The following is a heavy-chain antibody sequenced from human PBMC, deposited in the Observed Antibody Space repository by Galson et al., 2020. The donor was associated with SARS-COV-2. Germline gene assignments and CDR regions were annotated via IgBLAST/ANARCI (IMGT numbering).Heavy chain of an antibody. CDR1: GFTFSNYG. V-gene: IGHV3-33*06. Sequence: GESLKISCTASGFTFSNYGMHWVRQAPGKGLEWVAVSWYDGSKKYYVDSVKGRFTVSRDNSKNTLYLRMNTLRAEDTAVYYCAKEWVRGDYYYGLDVWGQGTTVTVSS. CDR3: AKEWVRGDYYYGLDV. CDR2: SWYDGSKK. J-gene: IGHJ6*02. D-gene: IGHD3-10*01.